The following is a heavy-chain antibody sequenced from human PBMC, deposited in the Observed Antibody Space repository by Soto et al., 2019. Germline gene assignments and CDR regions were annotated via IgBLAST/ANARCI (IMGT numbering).Heavy chain of an antibody. CDR2: ISGSGIST. CDR1: GFPFSTYP. Sequence: GSLRLSCAASGFPFSTYPMNWVRQVPGKGLEWVSGISGSGISTFYSDSVKCRFTISRDNPKNTVYLQMNRLRADDTALYYCVKLPVTTASYYYIAMDVRGQGTIVTVSS. V-gene: IGHV3-23*01. D-gene: IGHD3-10*01. CDR3: VKLPVTTASYYYIAMDV. J-gene: IGHJ6*02.